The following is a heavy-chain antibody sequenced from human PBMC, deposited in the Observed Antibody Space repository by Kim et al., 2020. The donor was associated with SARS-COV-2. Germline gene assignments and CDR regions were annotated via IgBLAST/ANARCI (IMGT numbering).Heavy chain of an antibody. V-gene: IGHV1-18*01. Sequence: ASVKVSCKASGYTFTSYGISWVRQAPGQGLEWMGWISAYNGNTNYAQKLQGRVTMTTDTSTSTAYMELRSLRSDDTAVYYCARKVVVVADQDWFDPWGQGTLVTVSS. J-gene: IGHJ5*02. D-gene: IGHD2-15*01. CDR3: ARKVVVVADQDWFDP. CDR2: ISAYNGNT. CDR1: GYTFTSYG.